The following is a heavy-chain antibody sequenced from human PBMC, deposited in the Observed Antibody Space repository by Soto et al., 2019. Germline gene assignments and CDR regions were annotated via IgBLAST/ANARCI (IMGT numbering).Heavy chain of an antibody. Sequence: GGSLRLSCAASGFTFSSYGMSWVRQAPGKGLEWVSLIQSGGPTYYADSVKGRFTISRDTSENTLHLQMDSLRSEDTAVYYCARVKPYGDYLNWFDPWGQGTLVTVSS. J-gene: IGHJ5*02. D-gene: IGHD4-17*01. CDR2: IQSGGPT. V-gene: IGHV3-53*05. CDR1: GFTFSSYG. CDR3: ARVKPYGDYLNWFDP.